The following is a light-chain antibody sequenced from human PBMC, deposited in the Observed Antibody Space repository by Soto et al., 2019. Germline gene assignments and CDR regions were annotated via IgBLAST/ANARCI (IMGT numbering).Light chain of an antibody. Sequence: QSVLTQPPSAYGTPGQRVTISCSGGNSNIGSNTVNWYQQLPGTAPKLLIFDDNQRPSGVPDRFSGSKSGASASLAISGLQSEDEADYYCAAWDDSLTGYVLGTGTKV. CDR1: NSNIGSNT. J-gene: IGLJ1*01. CDR3: AAWDDSLTGYV. CDR2: DDN. V-gene: IGLV1-44*01.